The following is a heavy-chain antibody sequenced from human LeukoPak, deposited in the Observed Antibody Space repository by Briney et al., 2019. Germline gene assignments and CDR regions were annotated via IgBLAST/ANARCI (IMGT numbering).Heavy chain of an antibody. Sequence: GGSLRLSCAASGFTFSSYAMSWVRQAPGKGLEWVAAISGSGGSTYYADSVKGRFTISRDNSKNTLYLQMNSLRAEDTAVYYCAKDVDTAMVTGYFDYWGQGTLVTVSS. CDR1: GFTFSSYA. J-gene: IGHJ4*02. CDR3: AKDVDTAMVTGYFDY. V-gene: IGHV3-23*01. CDR2: ISGSGGST. D-gene: IGHD5-18*01.